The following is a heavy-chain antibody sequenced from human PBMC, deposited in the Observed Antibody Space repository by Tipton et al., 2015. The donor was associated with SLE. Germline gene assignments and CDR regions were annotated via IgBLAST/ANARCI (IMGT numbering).Heavy chain of an antibody. J-gene: IGHJ6*02. CDR2: IYSGGST. Sequence: SLRLSCAASGFTVSSNYMSWVRQAPGKGLEWVSVIYSGGSTYYADSVKGRFTISRDNSKNTLYLQMHSLGAEDTAVYYCARDLTSFYGIDVWGQGTTVTVSS. CDR1: GFTVSSNY. D-gene: IGHD3-9*01. V-gene: IGHV3-53*05. CDR3: ARDLTSFYGIDV.